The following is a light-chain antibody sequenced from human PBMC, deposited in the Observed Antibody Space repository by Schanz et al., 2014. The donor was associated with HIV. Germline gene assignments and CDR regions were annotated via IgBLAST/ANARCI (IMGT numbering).Light chain of an antibody. J-gene: IGLJ3*02. Sequence: QSVLTQPASVSGSLGQAITISCTGTSTDIGHYNYVSWYQQHPGKAPKLIIYDVSHRPSGVSDRFSGSKSGNTASLTISGLQAEDEADYYCSSYTTSSTWVFGGGTKLTVL. CDR2: DVS. CDR3: SSYTTSSTWV. V-gene: IGLV2-14*03. CDR1: STDIGHYNY.